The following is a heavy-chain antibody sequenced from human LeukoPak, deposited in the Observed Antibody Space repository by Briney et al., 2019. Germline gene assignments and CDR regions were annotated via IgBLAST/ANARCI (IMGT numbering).Heavy chain of an antibody. D-gene: IGHD6-19*01. CDR1: GFTFSSYA. CDR2: ISGSGGST. Sequence: GGSLRLSCAASGFTFSSYAMSWVRQAPGKGLEWVSAISGSGGSTYYADSVKGRFTISRDNAKNSLYLQMNSLRAEDTAVYYCARGRSSGWYRFDYWGQGTLVTVSS. J-gene: IGHJ4*02. CDR3: ARGRSSGWYRFDY. V-gene: IGHV3-23*01.